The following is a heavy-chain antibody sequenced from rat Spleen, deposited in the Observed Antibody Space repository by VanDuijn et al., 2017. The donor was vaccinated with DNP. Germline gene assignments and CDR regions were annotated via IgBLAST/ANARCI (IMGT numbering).Heavy chain of an antibody. CDR2: ISYDGSST. V-gene: IGHV5-7*01. CDR3: TRRAGLSYYFDY. D-gene: IGHD1-1*01. CDR1: GFTFSDYY. Sequence: EVQLVESGGGLVQPGRSMKLSCAASGFTFSDYYMAWVRQAPKKGLEWVASISYDGSSTYYRDSVKGRFTISRDNAKSTLYLQMDSLRSEDTATYYCTRRAGLSYYFDYWGQGVMVTVSS. J-gene: IGHJ2*01.